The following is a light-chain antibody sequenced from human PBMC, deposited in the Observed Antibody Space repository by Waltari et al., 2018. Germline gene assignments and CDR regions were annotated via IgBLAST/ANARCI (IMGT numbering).Light chain of an antibody. J-gene: IGKJ2*01. CDR2: DAS. CDR1: HSVSNL. V-gene: IGKV3-11*01. CDR3: QQYFSPPYT. Sequence: EVVLTQSPATLSLSPGERATLPCRASHSVSNLLAWYQQKPGQAPRLLIYDASNTATGIPARFSGSGSGTDFTLTISSVQADDVAVYYCQQYFSPPYTFGQGTKLEIK.